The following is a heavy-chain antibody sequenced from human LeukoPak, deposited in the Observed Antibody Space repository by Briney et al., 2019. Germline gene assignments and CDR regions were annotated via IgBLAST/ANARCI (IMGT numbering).Heavy chain of an antibody. J-gene: IGHJ4*02. D-gene: IGHD5-18*01. CDR3: ARGRGYLSSNLDS. Sequence: ASVKVSCKASGYTFTSYDINWVRQTSGQGLEWMGWMNPNSGHTGYAQKFQGRLTMTTNTSIRTAYMELTRLRSEDTAVYFCARGRGYLSSNLDSWGQGTLVTVSS. V-gene: IGHV1-8*01. CDR2: MNPNSGHT. CDR1: GYTFTSYD.